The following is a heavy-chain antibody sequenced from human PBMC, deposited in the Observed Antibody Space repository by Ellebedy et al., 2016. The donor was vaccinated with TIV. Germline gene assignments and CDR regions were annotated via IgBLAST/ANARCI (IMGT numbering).Heavy chain of an antibody. CDR2: IWYDGTTK. J-gene: IGHJ4*02. D-gene: IGHD3-10*01. Sequence: PGGSLRLSCATSGFTFGGYGIHWVRQAPGKGLEWVAVIWYDGTTKYYIDSVKGRFSISRDSSKNTVDLQMNSLRVEDTAVYYCARAGRPLDYWGQGTLVIVSP. CDR1: GFTFGGYG. CDR3: ARAGRPLDY. V-gene: IGHV3-33*01.